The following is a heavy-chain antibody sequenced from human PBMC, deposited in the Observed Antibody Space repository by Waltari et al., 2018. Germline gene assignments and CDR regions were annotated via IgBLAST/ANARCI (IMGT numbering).Heavy chain of an antibody. J-gene: IGHJ4*02. D-gene: IGHD7-27*01. V-gene: IGHV3-7*03. CDR1: RVTFGNSA. Sequence: EVQLLESGGDWVQPGGSLRLSCPASRVTFGNSAINWVRLAPRTGLEWLANIKPDGSQQYYVDSVRGRFSISRDNAKNSLYLQLNSLRAEDTAIYYCARDFNWGWDFWGQGTLVTVSS. CDR3: ARDFNWGWDF. CDR2: IKPDGSQQ.